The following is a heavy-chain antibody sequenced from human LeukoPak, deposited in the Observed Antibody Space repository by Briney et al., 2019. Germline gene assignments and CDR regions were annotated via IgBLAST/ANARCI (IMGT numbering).Heavy chain of an antibody. CDR2: IIPILGIA. D-gene: IGHD3-10*01. CDR1: GYTFTSYA. CDR3: ARDVPRDYYGSGSYYRGSGFDP. V-gene: IGHV1-69*04. J-gene: IGHJ5*02. Sequence: ASVKVSCKASGYTFTSYAISWVRQAPGQGLEWMGRIIPILGIANYAQKFQGRVTITADKSTSTAYMELSSPRSEDTAVYYCARDVPRDYYGSGSYYRGSGFDPWGQGTLVTVSS.